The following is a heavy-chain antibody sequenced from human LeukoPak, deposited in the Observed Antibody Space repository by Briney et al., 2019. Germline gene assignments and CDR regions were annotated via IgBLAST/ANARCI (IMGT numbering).Heavy chain of an antibody. D-gene: IGHD2-21*02. V-gene: IGHV3-30*18. Sequence: GGTLSLSCEASGFTFTRYGIHWVRQAPGKGLDWVALISYDGSNTYYADSVKGRFTISRDNSKNTLYLQMNSLRAEDTAVYYCAKAYCGGDCYSVGDYYYMDVWGKGTTVTVSS. CDR2: ISYDGSNT. J-gene: IGHJ6*03. CDR1: GFTFTRYG. CDR3: AKAYCGGDCYSVGDYYYMDV.